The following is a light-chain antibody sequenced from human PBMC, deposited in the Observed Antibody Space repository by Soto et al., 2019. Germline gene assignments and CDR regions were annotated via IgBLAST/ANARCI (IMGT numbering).Light chain of an antibody. CDR2: HAS. CDR3: QQYNEWPLT. CDR1: QNVYNN. Sequence: ETVMTQSPAALSVSPGERATLSCRASQNVYNNLAWYQQKPGQAPRLLIYHASSRATGIPARFSGSGSGTEFTLTISSLQSEDFAVYYCQQYNEWPLTFGGGTKLEIK. V-gene: IGKV3-15*01. J-gene: IGKJ4*01.